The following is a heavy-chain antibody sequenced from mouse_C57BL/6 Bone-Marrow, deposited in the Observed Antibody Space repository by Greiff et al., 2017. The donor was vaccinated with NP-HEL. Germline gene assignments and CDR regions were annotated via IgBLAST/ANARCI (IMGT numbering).Heavy chain of an antibody. Sequence: QVQLQQPGAELVRPGSSVKLSCKASGYTFTSYWMHWVKQRPIQGLEWIGNIDPSDSETHYNQKFKDKATLTVDKSSSTAYMQLSSLTSDDSAVYYCARLGYGSSFLGYWGQGTTLTVSS. CDR1: GYTFTSYW. D-gene: IGHD1-1*01. J-gene: IGHJ2*01. V-gene: IGHV1-52*01. CDR3: ARLGYGSSFLGY. CDR2: IDPSDSET.